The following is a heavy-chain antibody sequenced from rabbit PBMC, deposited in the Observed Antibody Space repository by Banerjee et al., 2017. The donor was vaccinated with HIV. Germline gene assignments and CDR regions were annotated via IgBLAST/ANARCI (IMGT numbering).Heavy chain of an antibody. D-gene: IGHD6-1*01. Sequence: QEQLEESGGDLVKPEGSLTLTCTASGFSFSNKYVMCWVRQAPGKGLEWIACINTTSGTTVYASWAKGRFTVSRTSSTTVTLQMTSLTAADTATYFCARDRIRGAGYAGDGYAMSLWGQGTLVTVS. CDR1: GFSFSNKYV. J-gene: IGHJ4*01. CDR3: ARDRIRGAGYAGDGYAMSL. V-gene: IGHV1S45*01. CDR2: INTTSGTT.